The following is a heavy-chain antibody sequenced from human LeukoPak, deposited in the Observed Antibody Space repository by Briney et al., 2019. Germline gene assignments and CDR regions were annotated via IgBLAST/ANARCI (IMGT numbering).Heavy chain of an antibody. CDR1: GGSISSYY. D-gene: IGHD1-1*01. CDR2: IYYSGST. CDR3: ARPNWNDLHFDY. V-gene: IGHV4-59*01. Sequence: SETLSLTCTVSGGSISSYYWSWIRQPPGKGLEWIGYIYYSGSTNYNPSLKSRVTISVKTSKNQFSLKLSSVTAADTAVYYCARPNWNDLHFDYWGQGTLVTVSS. J-gene: IGHJ4*02.